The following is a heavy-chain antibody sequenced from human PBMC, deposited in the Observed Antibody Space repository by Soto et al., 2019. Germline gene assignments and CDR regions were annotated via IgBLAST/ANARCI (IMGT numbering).Heavy chain of an antibody. J-gene: IGHJ3*02. V-gene: IGHV3-33*01. CDR3: ARGRGGSYGGNSAHFDI. D-gene: IGHD4-17*01. CDR1: GFTFSGFG. Sequence: QVPLVESGGGVVQPGTSLRLSCEASGFTFSGFGMHWVRQAPGKGLEWVAVIWYDGSKKYYADCVKGRFTISRDNSKNALYLQMNSLRAEDTAVYYCARGRGGSYGGNSAHFDIWGQGILVTVSS. CDR2: IWYDGSKK.